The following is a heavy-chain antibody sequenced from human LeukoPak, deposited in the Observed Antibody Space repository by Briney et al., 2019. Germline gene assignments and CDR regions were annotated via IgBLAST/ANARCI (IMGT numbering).Heavy chain of an antibody. CDR2: IKSKTDGGTT. J-gene: IGHJ3*02. Sequence: GGSLRLSCAASGFTFSNAWMSWVRQAPGKGPEWVGRIKSKTDGGTTDYAAPVKGRFTISRDDSKNTLYLQMNGLKTEDTAVYYCTGPGDIVVVPAAKKDAFDIWGQGTMVTVSS. D-gene: IGHD2-2*01. CDR1: GFTFSNAW. CDR3: TGPGDIVVVPAAKKDAFDI. V-gene: IGHV3-15*01.